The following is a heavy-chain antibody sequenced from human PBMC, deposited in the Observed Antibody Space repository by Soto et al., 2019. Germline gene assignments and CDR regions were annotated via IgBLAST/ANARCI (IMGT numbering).Heavy chain of an antibody. J-gene: IGHJ2*01. D-gene: IGHD4-17*01. Sequence: EVQLVESGGGLVQPGGSLRLSCAASGFTFSSYSMNWVRQAPGKGLEWVSYISSSSSTIYYADSVKGRFTISRDNAKNSLYLQMNSLRAEDTAVYYCARDGNGDYVGPWYFDLWGRGTLVTVSS. CDR3: ARDGNGDYVGPWYFDL. V-gene: IGHV3-48*01. CDR2: ISSSSSTI. CDR1: GFTFSSYS.